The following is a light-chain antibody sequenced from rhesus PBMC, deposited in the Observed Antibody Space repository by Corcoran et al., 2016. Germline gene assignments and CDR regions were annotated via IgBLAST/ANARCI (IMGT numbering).Light chain of an antibody. CDR1: QSVSSY. V-gene: IGKV3S9*01. J-gene: IGKJ2*01. CDR3: QQYNSWYS. Sequence: EIVMTQSPATLSLSPGERATLSCRASQSVSSYVAWYQQKPEQAPGLLIYGASSRATGIPDRVRGRGSGTDFTLIIRSLEPGDVGVYYCQQYNSWYSFGQGTKVEIK. CDR2: GAS.